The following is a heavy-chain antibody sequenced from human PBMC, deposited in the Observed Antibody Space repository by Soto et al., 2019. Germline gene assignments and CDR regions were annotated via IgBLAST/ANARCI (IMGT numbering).Heavy chain of an antibody. V-gene: IGHV2-70*01. D-gene: IGHD3-22*01. Sequence: SGPTLVNPTQTLTLTCTFSGFSLSTSGMCVSWIRQPPGKALEWLALIDWDGDKYYSTSLKTRLTISKDTSKNQVVLTMTNMDPVDTATYYCARIHYYDSSGYFDYWGQGTLVTVSS. J-gene: IGHJ4*02. CDR1: GFSLSTSGMC. CDR2: IDWDGDK. CDR3: ARIHYYDSSGYFDY.